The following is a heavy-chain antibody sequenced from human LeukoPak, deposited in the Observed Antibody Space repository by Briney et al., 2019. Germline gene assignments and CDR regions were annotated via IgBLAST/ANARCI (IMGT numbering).Heavy chain of an antibody. D-gene: IGHD2-2*01. CDR2: ISGSGVST. V-gene: IGHV3-23*01. Sequence: GGSLRLSCVASGFAFSSYAMSWVRQAPGMGLEWVSAISGSGVSTYYSDSVKGRFTISRDNSKNTLYLQMNNLRAEDTAVYYCAKTLGYCTTTSCFPYYGMDVWGKGTTVTVSS. J-gene: IGHJ6*04. CDR3: AKTLGYCTTTSCFPYYGMDV. CDR1: GFAFSSYA.